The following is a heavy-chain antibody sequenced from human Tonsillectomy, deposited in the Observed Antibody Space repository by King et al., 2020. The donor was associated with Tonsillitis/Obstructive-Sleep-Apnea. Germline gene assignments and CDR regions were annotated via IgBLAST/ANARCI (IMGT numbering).Heavy chain of an antibody. Sequence: QLVQSGPEVKKPGTSVKVSCKASGFTFTSSAVQWVRQARGQRLEWIGWNVVGSGNTNYAQKFQERVTITRDRSTSTAYMELSSLRSEDTAVYYCAAVGSGSKGGYYYYYMDVWGKGTTVTVSS. J-gene: IGHJ6*03. CDR1: GFTFTSSA. CDR3: AAVGSGSKGGYYYYYMDV. D-gene: IGHD3-22*01. V-gene: IGHV1-58*01. CDR2: NVVGSGNT.